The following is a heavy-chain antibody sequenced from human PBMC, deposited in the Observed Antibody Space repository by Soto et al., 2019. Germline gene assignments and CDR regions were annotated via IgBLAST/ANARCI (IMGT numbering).Heavy chain of an antibody. D-gene: IGHD3-16*01. V-gene: IGHV3-30-3*01. J-gene: IGHJ4*02. CDR2: ISYDGSNK. CDR3: ARDGLLGYFDY. CDR1: GFTFSSYA. Sequence: GGSLRLSCAASGFTFSSYAMHWVRQAPGKGLERVAVISYDGSNKYYADSVKGRFTISRDNSKNTLYLQMNSLRAEDTAVYYCARDGLLGYFDYWGQGTLVTVSS.